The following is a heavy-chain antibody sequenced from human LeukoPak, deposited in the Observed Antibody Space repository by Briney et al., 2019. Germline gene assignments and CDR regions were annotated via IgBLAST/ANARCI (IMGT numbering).Heavy chain of an antibody. CDR2: IYHTGST. CDR3: ASGGTAVVMALTYYFDT. CDR1: GGSIRSYY. D-gene: IGHD3-22*01. V-gene: IGHV4-38-2*02. Sequence: PSETLSLTCTVSGGSIRSYYWGWIRQPPGKGLEWIGSIYHTGSTYYNPSLQSRVTISLDSPKNQFSLKLTSVTAADTAVYYCASGGTAVVMALTYYFDTWGQGTPVTVSS. J-gene: IGHJ4*02.